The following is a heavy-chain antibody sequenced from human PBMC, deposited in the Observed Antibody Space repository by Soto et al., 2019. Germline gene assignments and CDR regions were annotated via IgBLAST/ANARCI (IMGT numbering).Heavy chain of an antibody. J-gene: IGHJ4*02. V-gene: IGHV3-7*04. CDR1: GFIFSSYW. CDR2: IKEDGSET. CDR3: ARATGADKEDY. D-gene: IGHD3-10*01. Sequence: EVQLVESGGGLVQPGGSLRLSCAASGFIFSSYWMSWVRQAPGRGLEWVASIKEDGSETYYVDSVKGRFTISRDNAKNSLYLHMNSLRADDTAVYYCARATGADKEDYWGQGTLVTVSS.